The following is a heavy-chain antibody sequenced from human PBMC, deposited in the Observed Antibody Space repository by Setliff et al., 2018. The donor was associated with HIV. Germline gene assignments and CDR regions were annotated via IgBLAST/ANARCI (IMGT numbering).Heavy chain of an antibody. D-gene: IGHD2-2*01. CDR3: ARGESTTWDLAEYFQH. CDR1: GVSVSSGGYC. CDR2: VYHTATT. V-gene: IGHV4-31*03. J-gene: IGHJ1*01. Sequence: SETLSLTCTVSGVSVSSGGYCWSWIRQHPGKGLEWIGYVYHTATTYFNPSLKSRTTISVDTSKNQFSLKLGFVTAADTAVYYCARGESTTWDLAEYFQHWGHGTLVTVSS.